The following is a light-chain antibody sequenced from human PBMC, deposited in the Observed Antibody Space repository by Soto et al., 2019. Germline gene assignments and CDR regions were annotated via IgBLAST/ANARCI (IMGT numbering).Light chain of an antibody. Sequence: IQLTQSPSFLSASVGDRVTITCRSRQGISPYSSWYQQKPGKAPKVLIFAASTLHNGVPSRFSGSGSRTEFTVTITSLQPADVSTYYCQQRKSYPITFGQGTRLEIK. V-gene: IGKV1-9*01. CDR3: QQRKSYPIT. CDR2: AAS. J-gene: IGKJ5*01. CDR1: QGISPY.